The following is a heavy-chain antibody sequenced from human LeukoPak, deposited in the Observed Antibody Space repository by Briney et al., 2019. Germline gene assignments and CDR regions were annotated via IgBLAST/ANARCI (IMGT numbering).Heavy chain of an antibody. Sequence: SETLSLTCTVSGGSISSSSYYWGWIRQPPGKGLEWIGSIYYSGSTYYNPSLKSRVTISVDTSKNQFSLKLSSVTAADTAVYYCARGLEGSGSYVVDYFDYWGQGTLVTVSS. V-gene: IGHV4-39*01. CDR3: ARGLEGSGSYVVDYFDY. J-gene: IGHJ4*02. CDR1: GGSISSSSYY. D-gene: IGHD3-10*01. CDR2: IYYSGST.